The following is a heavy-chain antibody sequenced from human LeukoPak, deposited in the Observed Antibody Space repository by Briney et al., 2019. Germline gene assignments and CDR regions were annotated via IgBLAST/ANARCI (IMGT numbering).Heavy chain of an antibody. Sequence: GGSLRLSCAASGFTFSSYEMNWVRQAPGKGLEGFSYISSSGSTIYYADSVKGRFTISRDNAKNSLYLQVNGLRTEDTAIYYCAGEGLWELPIDYWGQGTLVTVSS. J-gene: IGHJ4*02. CDR2: ISSSGSTI. CDR1: GFTFSSYE. D-gene: IGHD1-26*01. V-gene: IGHV3-48*03. CDR3: AGEGLWELPIDY.